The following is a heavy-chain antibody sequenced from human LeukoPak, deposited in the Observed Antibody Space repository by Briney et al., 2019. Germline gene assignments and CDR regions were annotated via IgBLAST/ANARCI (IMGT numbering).Heavy chain of an antibody. J-gene: IGHJ4*02. V-gene: IGHV3-66*02. Sequence: PGGSLRLSCAASGFTVSSSYMSWVRQAPGKGLEWVSVIYSGGSTYYADSLKGRFTISRDISKNTLYLQMNSLRAEDTAVYYCARDCGSSWYGGCFGYWGQGTLVTVSS. CDR2: IYSGGST. CDR3: ARDCGSSWYGGCFGY. CDR1: GFTVSSSY. D-gene: IGHD6-19*01.